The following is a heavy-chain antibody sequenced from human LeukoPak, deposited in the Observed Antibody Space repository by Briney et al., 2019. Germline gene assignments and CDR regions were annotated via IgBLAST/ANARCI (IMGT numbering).Heavy chain of an antibody. J-gene: IGHJ4*02. CDR1: GFTFSSYG. CDR2: IRYDGSNK. V-gene: IGHV3-30*02. Sequence: GSLRLSCAASGFTFSSYGMHWVRQAPGKGLEWVAFIRYDGSNKYYADSVKGRFTISRDNSKNTLYLQMNSLRAEDTAVYYCAKAKPAFRSYPGDYFDYWGQGTLVTVSS. D-gene: IGHD1-26*01. CDR3: AKAKPAFRSYPGDYFDY.